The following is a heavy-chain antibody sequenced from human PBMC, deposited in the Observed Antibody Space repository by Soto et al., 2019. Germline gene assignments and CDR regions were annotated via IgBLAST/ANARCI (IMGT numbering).Heavy chain of an antibody. V-gene: IGHV3-30-3*01. D-gene: IGHD1-26*01. Sequence: GGSLRLSCAASGFTFSSYAMHWVRQAPGKGLEWVAVISYDGSNKYYADSVKGRFTISRDNSKNTLYLQMNSLRAEDTAVYYCARDSGVGATPFDYWGQGTLVTVSS. CDR2: ISYDGSNK. J-gene: IGHJ4*02. CDR3: ARDSGVGATPFDY. CDR1: GFTFSSYA.